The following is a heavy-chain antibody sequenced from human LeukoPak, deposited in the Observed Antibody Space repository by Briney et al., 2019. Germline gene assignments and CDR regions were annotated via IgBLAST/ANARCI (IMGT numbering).Heavy chain of an antibody. V-gene: IGHV3-33*06. CDR2: IWYDGSNK. D-gene: IGHD1-26*01. CDR1: GFTFNSYG. Sequence: PGGSLRLSCAASGFTFNSYGMHWVRQAPGKGLEWVAVIWYDGSNKYYADSVKGRFTISRDNSKNTLYLQMNSLRAEDTAVYFCAKEAARGYSGSYGPWFDPWGQGTLATVSS. CDR3: AKEAARGYSGSYGPWFDP. J-gene: IGHJ5*02.